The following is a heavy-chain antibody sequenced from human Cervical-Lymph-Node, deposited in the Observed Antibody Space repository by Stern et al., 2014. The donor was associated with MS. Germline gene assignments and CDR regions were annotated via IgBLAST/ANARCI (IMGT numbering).Heavy chain of an antibody. V-gene: IGHV3-21*01. J-gene: IGHJ3*02. CDR2: ISSSSSYI. CDR3: ARDQGGKYYDSSGYYSDAFDI. Sequence: VQLVQSGGGLVKPGGSLRLSCAASGFTFSSYSMNWVRQAPGKGLEWVSSISSSSSYIYYADSVKCRFTISRDNAKNSLYLQMNSLRAEDTAVYYCARDQGGKYYDSSGYYSDAFDIWGQGTMVTVSS. D-gene: IGHD3-22*01. CDR1: GFTFSSYS.